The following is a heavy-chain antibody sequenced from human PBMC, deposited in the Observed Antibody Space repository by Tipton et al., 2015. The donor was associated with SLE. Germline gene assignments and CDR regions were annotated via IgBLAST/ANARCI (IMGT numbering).Heavy chain of an antibody. V-gene: IGHV4-59*01. Sequence: TLSLTCTVSGGSISSYYWSWIRQPPGKGLEWIGYIYYSGSTNYNPSLKSRVTISVDTSKNQFSLKLSSVTAADTAVYYCARGKGGWFDPWGQGTLVTVSS. CDR1: GGSISSYY. CDR2: IYYSGST. D-gene: IGHD3-16*01. CDR3: ARGKGGWFDP. J-gene: IGHJ5*02.